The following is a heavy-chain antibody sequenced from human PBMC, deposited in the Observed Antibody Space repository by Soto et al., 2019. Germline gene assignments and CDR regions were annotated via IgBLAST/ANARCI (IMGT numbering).Heavy chain of an antibody. CDR1: GFTFSSYG. D-gene: IGHD3-10*01. Sequence: GGSLRLSCAASGFTFSSYGMHWVRQAPGKGLEWVAVISYDGSNKYYADSVKGRFTISRDNSKNTLYLQMNSLRAEDTAVYYCAKDDGSGSYYNSYYHYVMDVWGKGTTVTVSS. J-gene: IGHJ6*04. CDR2: ISYDGSNK. V-gene: IGHV3-30*18. CDR3: AKDDGSGSYYNSYYHYVMDV.